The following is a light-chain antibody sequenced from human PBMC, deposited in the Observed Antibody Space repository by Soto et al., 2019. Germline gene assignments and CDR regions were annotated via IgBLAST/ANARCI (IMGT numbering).Light chain of an antibody. V-gene: IGKV3-20*01. J-gene: IGKJ3*01. CDR1: QSVSSSY. CDR3: QQYGSSPIFT. Sequence: EIVLTQSPGTVSLSPGERATLSCRASQSVSSSYLAWYQQKPGQAPRLLIYGASGRATGIPDRFSGSGSGTDFTLTISRLEPEDFAVYYCQQYGSSPIFTFGPGTKVDIK. CDR2: GAS.